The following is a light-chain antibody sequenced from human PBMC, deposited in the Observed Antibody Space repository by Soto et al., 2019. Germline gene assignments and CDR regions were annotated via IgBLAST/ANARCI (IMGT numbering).Light chain of an antibody. CDR2: EAS. Sequence: DIPMTQSPSTLSASVGDRVTITCRASQSVSTWLAWYQQKPGKAPKLLIHEASTLENGVPSRFSGSGSGTDFTLTISSLQPDDFGTYYCHQYHIYPVTFGGGTKVEIK. V-gene: IGKV1-5*03. CDR1: QSVSTW. CDR3: HQYHIYPVT. J-gene: IGKJ4*01.